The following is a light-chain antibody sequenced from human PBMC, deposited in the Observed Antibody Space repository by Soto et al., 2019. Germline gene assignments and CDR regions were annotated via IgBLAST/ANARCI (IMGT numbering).Light chain of an antibody. CDR2: AAS. CDR1: QDISSF. Sequence: DIQLTQSPSFLSASVGDRVTVTCRASQDISSFLAWYHQTPGKAPNLLIYAASTLQSGVPSRFSGSGSGTEFTLTISSLQPEDFATYYCQQLYSYPLTFGGGTKVDMK. CDR3: QQLYSYPLT. J-gene: IGKJ4*01. V-gene: IGKV1-9*01.